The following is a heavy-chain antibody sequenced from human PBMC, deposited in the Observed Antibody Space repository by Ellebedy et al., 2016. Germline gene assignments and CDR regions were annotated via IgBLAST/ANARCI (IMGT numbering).Heavy chain of an antibody. J-gene: IGHJ6*03. CDR3: ARQVEFHQLLREGFYMDV. CDR2: INHSGST. D-gene: IGHD2-2*01. CDR1: GGSFSGYY. V-gene: IGHV4-34*01. Sequence: SETLSLXXAVYGGSFSGYYWSWIRQPPGKGLEWIGEINHSGSTYYNPSLKSRVTISVDTSKNQFSLKLSSVTAADTAVYYCARQVEFHQLLREGFYMDVWGKGTTVTVSS.